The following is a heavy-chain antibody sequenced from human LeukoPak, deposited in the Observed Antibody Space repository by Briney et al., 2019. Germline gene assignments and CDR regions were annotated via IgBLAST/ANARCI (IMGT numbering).Heavy chain of an antibody. Sequence: GGSLRLSCAASGFTFSSYWMSWVRQAPGKGLEWVGRIKSKTDGGTTDYAAPVKGRFTISRDDSKNTLYLQMNSLKTEDTAVYYCTTDPGQQLAKRGYCYYGMDVWGKGTTVTVSS. V-gene: IGHV3-15*01. CDR1: GFTFSSYW. CDR3: TTDPGQQLAKRGYCYYGMDV. D-gene: IGHD6-13*01. J-gene: IGHJ6*04. CDR2: IKSKTDGGTT.